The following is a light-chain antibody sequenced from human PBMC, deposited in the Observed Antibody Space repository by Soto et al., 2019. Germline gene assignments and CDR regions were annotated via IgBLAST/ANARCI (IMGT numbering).Light chain of an antibody. V-gene: IGKV3-15*01. CDR1: QSVGSD. CDR2: GAA. CDR3: QQYHNWPA. J-gene: IGKJ1*01. Sequence: EKVMTQSPATLSVSPGERATLSCRASQSVGSDLAWYQQKPGQPPRLLIYGAATRATGIPARFSGSGSGTEFTLTISSLQSEDFAVYFCQQYHNWPAFGQGTKVDIK.